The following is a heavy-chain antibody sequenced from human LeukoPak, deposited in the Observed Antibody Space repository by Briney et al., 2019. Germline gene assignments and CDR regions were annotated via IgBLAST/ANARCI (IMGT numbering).Heavy chain of an antibody. J-gene: IGHJ4*02. D-gene: IGHD5-18*01. Sequence: PSETLSLTCTVSGGSVSSGSYYWSWIRQPPGKGLEWIGYIYYSGSTNYNPSLKSRVTISVDTSKNQFSLKLSSVTAAVTAVYYCARDRLYRGYSYGFDYWGQGTLVTISS. CDR3: ARDRLYRGYSYGFDY. CDR1: GGSVSSGSYY. CDR2: IYYSGST. V-gene: IGHV4-61*01.